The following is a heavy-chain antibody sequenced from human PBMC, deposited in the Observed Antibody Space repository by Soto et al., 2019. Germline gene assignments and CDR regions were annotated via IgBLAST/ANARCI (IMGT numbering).Heavy chain of an antibody. Sequence: QLQLQESGPGLVKPSETLSLTCTVSGGSISSSSYYWGWIRQPPGKGLEWIGSIYYSGSTYYNPSLKSRVTISLDTSKNQFSLKLSSVTAADTAVYYCARSMTTVVTLYYWGQGTLVTVSS. CDR1: GGSISSSSYY. CDR2: IYYSGST. CDR3: ARSMTTVVTLYY. D-gene: IGHD4-17*01. V-gene: IGHV4-39*01. J-gene: IGHJ4*02.